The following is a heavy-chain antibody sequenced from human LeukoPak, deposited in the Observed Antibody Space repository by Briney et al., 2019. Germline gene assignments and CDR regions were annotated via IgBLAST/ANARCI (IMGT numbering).Heavy chain of an antibody. CDR3: ARYYYDRSGYYTFFDY. D-gene: IGHD3-22*01. CDR2: ISAYNGNI. CDR1: GYTFNSYG. Sequence: ASVKVSCKASGYTFNSYGFSWVRQAPGQGLEWRGWISAYNGNINYAQKFQGRVTMTTDTSTSTAYMELRSLRSDDTAMYYCARYYYDRSGYYTFFDYWGQGTLVTVSS. J-gene: IGHJ4*02. V-gene: IGHV1-18*01.